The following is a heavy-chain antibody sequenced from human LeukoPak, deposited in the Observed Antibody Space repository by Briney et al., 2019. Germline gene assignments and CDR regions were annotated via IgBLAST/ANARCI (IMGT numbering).Heavy chain of an antibody. Sequence: PGGSLRLSCAASGFIFSSFGMHWVRQAPGKGLEWVAFIRFDGSNKYYGDSVRGRFTISRDNAKNSLYLQMNSLRAEDTAVYYCARDSGSYHIHPWGQGTLVTVSS. CDR1: GFIFSSFG. D-gene: IGHD1-26*01. CDR3: ARDSGSYHIHP. J-gene: IGHJ5*02. V-gene: IGHV3-30*02. CDR2: IRFDGSNK.